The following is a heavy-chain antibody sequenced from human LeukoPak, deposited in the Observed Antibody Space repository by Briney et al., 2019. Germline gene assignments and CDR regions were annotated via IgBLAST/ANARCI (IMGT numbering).Heavy chain of an antibody. V-gene: IGHV3-74*03. J-gene: IGHJ6*02. CDR2: INSDGSIT. Sequence: GGSLRLSCAASGFTFSTFWMHWVRQAPGKGLVWVSGINSDGSITMYADSVKGRFTISRDNAENTLYLQMNSLRAEDTAVYYCARGRYYGMDVWGQGTTVTVSS. CDR1: GFTFSTFW. CDR3: ARGRYYGMDV.